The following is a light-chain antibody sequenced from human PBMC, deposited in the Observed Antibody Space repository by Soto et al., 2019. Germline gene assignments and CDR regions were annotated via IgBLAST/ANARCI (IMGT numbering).Light chain of an antibody. Sequence: DIQSTYSPSTLSASVGARFTITSRASQSISSWLAWYQQKPGRAPKLLIYAASSLQSGVPSRFSGSGSGTDFTLTISSLQPDDFATYYCQHYNSYSEAFGQGTKVDI. J-gene: IGKJ1*01. V-gene: IGKV1-5*01. CDR1: QSISSW. CDR2: AAS. CDR3: QHYNSYSEA.